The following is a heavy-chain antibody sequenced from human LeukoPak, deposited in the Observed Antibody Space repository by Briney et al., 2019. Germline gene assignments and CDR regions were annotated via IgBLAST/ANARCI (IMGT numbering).Heavy chain of an antibody. J-gene: IGHJ6*03. CDR1: GFTVSSNY. V-gene: IGHV3-48*01. D-gene: IGHD4-17*01. CDR3: ARDHQPSLRCYYMDV. CDR2: ISSSSSTI. Sequence: PGGSLRLSCAASGFTVSSNYMSWVRQAPGKGLEWGSYISSSSSTIYYADSVKGRFTISRDNAKNSLYLQMNSLRAEDTAVYYCARDHQPSLRCYYMDVXXXXXXVTXSS.